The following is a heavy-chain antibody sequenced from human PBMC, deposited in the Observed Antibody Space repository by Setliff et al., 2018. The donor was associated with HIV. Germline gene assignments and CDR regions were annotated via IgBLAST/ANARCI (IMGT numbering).Heavy chain of an antibody. Sequence: PSETLSLTCTVSGYSVNSDYLWCWIRQPPGKGLEWIGSVYHSGSTYYNPSLKGRVTTSIDTSKNQFSLKLTSVTAADTAVYYCAREVDVVTTSDAFDIWGQGTMVTVSS. V-gene: IGHV4-38-2*02. CDR1: GYSVNSDYL. J-gene: IGHJ3*02. D-gene: IGHD2-21*02. CDR2: VYHSGST. CDR3: AREVDVVTTSDAFDI.